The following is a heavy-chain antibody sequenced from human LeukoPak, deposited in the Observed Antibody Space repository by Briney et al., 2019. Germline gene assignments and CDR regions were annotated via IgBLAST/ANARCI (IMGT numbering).Heavy chain of an antibody. V-gene: IGHV1-18*01. CDR3: ASTYDLGNTADY. J-gene: IGHJ4*02. D-gene: IGHD3-3*01. Sequence: ASVKVSCKASGYTFTSYGISWVRQAPGQGLEWMGWISAYNGNTNYAQKLQGRVTMTTDTSTSTAYMELRSLRSDDTAVYYCASTYDLGNTADYWGQGTLVTVSS. CDR1: GYTFTSYG. CDR2: ISAYNGNT.